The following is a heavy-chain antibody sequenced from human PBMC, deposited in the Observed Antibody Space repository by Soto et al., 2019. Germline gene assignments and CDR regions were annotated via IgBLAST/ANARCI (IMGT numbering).Heavy chain of an antibody. J-gene: IGHJ4*02. D-gene: IGHD3-10*01. V-gene: IGHV1-69*13. CDR2: IIPIFGTA. CDR1: GGTFSSYA. Sequence: GASVKVSCKASGGTFSSYAISWVRQAPGQGLEWMGGIIPIFGTANYAQKFQGRVTITADESTSTAYMELSSLRSEDTAVYYCARDRFGSGSYRYFDYWGQGTLVTVSS. CDR3: ARDRFGSGSYRYFDY.